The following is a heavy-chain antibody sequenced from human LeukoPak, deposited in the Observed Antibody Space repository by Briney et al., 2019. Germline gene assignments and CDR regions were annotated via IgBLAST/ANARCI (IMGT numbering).Heavy chain of an antibody. Sequence: GGSLRLSCAASGFTFRSYWMSWVRQAPGKGLEWVANINQDGSEKYYVDSVKGRFTISRDNAKNSLYLQMKSLRAEDTAVYYCARDLVGGDYWGQGTLVTVSS. D-gene: IGHD3-16*01. V-gene: IGHV3-7*01. CDR3: ARDLVGGDY. J-gene: IGHJ4*02. CDR2: INQDGSEK. CDR1: GFTFRSYW.